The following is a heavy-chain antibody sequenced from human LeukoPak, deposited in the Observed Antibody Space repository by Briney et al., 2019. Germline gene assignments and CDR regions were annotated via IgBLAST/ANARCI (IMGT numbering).Heavy chain of an antibody. V-gene: IGHV3-66*02. CDR3: ARDLDCSGGSCYSY. D-gene: IGHD2-15*01. CDR2: IYSGGGT. J-gene: IGHJ4*02. Sequence: QPGGSLRLSCAASGFTVSSNYMSWVRQAPGKGLECVSVIYSGGGTYYADSVKGRFTISRDNSKNTLYLQMNSLRAEDTAVYYCARDLDCSGGSCYSYWGQGTLVTVSS. CDR1: GFTVSSNY.